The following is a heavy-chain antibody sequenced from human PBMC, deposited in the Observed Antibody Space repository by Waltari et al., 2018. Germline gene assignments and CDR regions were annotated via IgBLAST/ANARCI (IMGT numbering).Heavy chain of an antibody. CDR1: GGSISSGGYY. D-gene: IGHD6-13*01. CDR2: IYYSGST. J-gene: IGHJ4*02. CDR3: ATQRGPGIAAAGEYYFDY. V-gene: IGHV4-31*03. Sequence: QVQLQESGPGLVKPSQTLSLTCTVSGGSISSGGYYWSWIRQHPGKGLEWIGYIYYSGSTYYNPSLKSRVTISVDTSKNQFSLKLSSVTAADTAVYYCATQRGPGIAAAGEYYFDYWGQGTLVTVSS.